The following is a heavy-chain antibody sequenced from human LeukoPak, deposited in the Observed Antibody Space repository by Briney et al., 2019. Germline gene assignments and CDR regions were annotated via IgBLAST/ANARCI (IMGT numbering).Heavy chain of an antibody. CDR1: GFTFSSSV. D-gene: IGHD3-10*01. CDR2: IRGSDDRT. J-gene: IGHJ4*02. Sequence: PGGSLRLSCAASGFTFSSSVMSWVRQAPGKGLEWVLSIRGSDDRTFYADSVKGRFTISRDNAKNTLYLQMNSLRAEDTAVYYCAKAVDFYGSGSYYTSDYWGQGTLVTVSS. V-gene: IGHV3-23*01. CDR3: AKAVDFYGSGSYYTSDY.